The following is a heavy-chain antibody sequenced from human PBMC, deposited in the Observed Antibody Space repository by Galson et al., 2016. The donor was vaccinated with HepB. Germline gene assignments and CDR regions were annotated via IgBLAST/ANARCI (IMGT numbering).Heavy chain of an antibody. Sequence: SVKVSCKVSGYTLTELSMHWVRQAPGKGLEWMGGFDPEDGETIYAQKFQGRVTMTEDTSTDTAYMELSSLRSEDTAVYYCATDVDYDFWSGPQPLDYWGQGTLVTVSS. CDR1: GYTLTELS. V-gene: IGHV1-24*01. D-gene: IGHD3-3*01. CDR3: ATDVDYDFWSGPQPLDY. CDR2: FDPEDGET. J-gene: IGHJ4*02.